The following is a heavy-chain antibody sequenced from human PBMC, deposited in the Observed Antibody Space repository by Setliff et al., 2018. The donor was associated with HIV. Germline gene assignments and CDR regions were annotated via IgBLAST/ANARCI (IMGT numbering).Heavy chain of an antibody. CDR1: GYSFSGYY. CDR3: ARGFREVDWFDP. CDR2: INPNSGGR. D-gene: IGHD3-10*01. J-gene: IGHJ5*02. Sequence: ASVKVSCKASGYSFSGYYIHWVRQAPGQGLEWMGWINPNSGGRKYAQKFHGRVTMTRDTSISTTYMELSSLRSDDTAVYYCARGFREVDWFDPWGQGTLVTVSS. V-gene: IGHV1-2*02.